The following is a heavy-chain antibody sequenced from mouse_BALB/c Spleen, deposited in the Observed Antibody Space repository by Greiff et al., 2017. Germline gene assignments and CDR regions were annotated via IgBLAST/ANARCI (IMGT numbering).Heavy chain of an antibody. CDR1: GYTFTSYY. J-gene: IGHJ2*01. CDR2: IYPGDGST. V-gene: IGHV1S56*01. CDR3: ARQGMITTGLFDY. D-gene: IGHD2-4*01. Sequence: VKLQESGPELVKPGASVKMSCKASGYTFTSYYIHWVKQRPGQGLEWIGWIYPGDGSTKYNEKFKGKTTLTADKSSSTAYMLLSSLTSEDSAIYFCARQGMITTGLFDYWGQGTTLTVSS.